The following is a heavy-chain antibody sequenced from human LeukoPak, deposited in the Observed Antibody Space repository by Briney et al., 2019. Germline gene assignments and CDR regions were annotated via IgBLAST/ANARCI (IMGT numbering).Heavy chain of an antibody. D-gene: IGHD3-10*01. CDR3: ARGSLGPAY. CDR1: GFNYTKHD. J-gene: IGHJ1*01. CDR2: ISRSGAYS. Sequence: GGSLRLSCDVSGFNYTKHDMSWFRRPPGKGLEWVSSISRSGAYSHYAASVRGRFTISRDNSNDTLFLQMTGLQVADTAIYYCARGSLGPAYWGRGTLVAVSS. V-gene: IGHV3-20*04.